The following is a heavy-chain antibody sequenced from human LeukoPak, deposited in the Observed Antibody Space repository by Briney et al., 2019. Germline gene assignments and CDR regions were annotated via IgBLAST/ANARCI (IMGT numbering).Heavy chain of an antibody. J-gene: IGHJ6*03. Sequence: SETLSLTCTVSGGSISSSSYYWSWIRQPPGKGLEWIGYIYYSGSTNYNPSLKSRVTISVDTSKNQFSLKLSSVTAADTAVYYCAREVSSGALSDFNYMDVWGKGTTVTISS. CDR1: GGSISSSSYY. CDR2: IYYSGST. CDR3: AREVSSGALSDFNYMDV. D-gene: IGHD3-22*01. V-gene: IGHV4-61*01.